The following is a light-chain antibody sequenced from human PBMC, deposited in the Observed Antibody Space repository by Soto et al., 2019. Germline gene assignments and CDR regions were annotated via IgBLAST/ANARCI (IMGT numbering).Light chain of an antibody. CDR3: LQHHSYPPT. CDR1: QGIRND. Sequence: DIQLTKSPSSLSAYVGDRVTITCRASQGIRNDLGGYQQRPGKAPERLIYPASSLHSGVPSRFSGSGFGTEVTLTITSLQSEDFATYYCLQHHSYPPTFGQGTKVEIK. V-gene: IGKV1-17*01. CDR2: PAS. J-gene: IGKJ1*01.